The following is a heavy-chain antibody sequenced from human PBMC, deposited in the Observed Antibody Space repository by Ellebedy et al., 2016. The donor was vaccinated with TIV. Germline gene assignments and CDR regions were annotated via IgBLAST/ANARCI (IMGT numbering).Heavy chain of an antibody. Sequence: AASVKVSRKASGYTFISYTMHWVRQAPGQRLEWMGWINAGNGNTKYSQKFQGRVTITRDTSASTAYMELSSLRSEDTAVYYCARDACRTFSGGRCYSHYYGMDVWGQGTTVTVSS. D-gene: IGHD2-15*01. J-gene: IGHJ6*02. CDR3: ARDACRTFSGGRCYSHYYGMDV. CDR1: GYTFISYT. CDR2: INAGNGNT. V-gene: IGHV1-3*01.